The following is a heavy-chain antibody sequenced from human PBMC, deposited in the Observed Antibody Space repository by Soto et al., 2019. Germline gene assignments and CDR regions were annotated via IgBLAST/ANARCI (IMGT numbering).Heavy chain of an antibody. V-gene: IGHV4-31*03. CDR2: IYYSGRT. D-gene: IGHD4-17*01. Sequence: QVRLEESGPGLVKTSETLSLIGIVSGGSVNNANYFWNWIRHHPENGLEWIGYIYYSGRTRYNPSLQRRVTLSIDTSQNLFSLSLNSVTVADTAVYFCARDADYGGSRGGMDVWGRGTTVTVSS. CDR1: GGSVNNANYF. J-gene: IGHJ6*02. CDR3: ARDADYGGSRGGMDV.